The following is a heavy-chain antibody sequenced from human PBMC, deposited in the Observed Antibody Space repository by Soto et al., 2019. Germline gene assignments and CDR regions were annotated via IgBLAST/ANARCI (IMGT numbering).Heavy chain of an antibody. Sequence: PSETLSLTCTVSGGSINSGGYYWSWIRQLPGKGLEWIGYINYSGTTYYNPSLRSRVTISVSNNHFSLRLSSVTAADTAVYYCARDRVISISGGVRGWLDPWGQGTQVTVSS. CDR3: ARDRVISISGGVRGWLDP. CDR2: INYSGTT. D-gene: IGHD3-3*01. J-gene: IGHJ5*01. CDR1: GGSINSGGYY. V-gene: IGHV4-31*03.